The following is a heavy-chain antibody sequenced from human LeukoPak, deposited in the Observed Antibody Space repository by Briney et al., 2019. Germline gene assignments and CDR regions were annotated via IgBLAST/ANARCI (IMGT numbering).Heavy chain of an antibody. CDR1: GGSIGSYY. CDR2: IYCSGST. J-gene: IGHJ4*02. CDR3: ARALGATGY. D-gene: IGHD1-26*01. Sequence: SETLSLTCTVSGGSIGSYYWSWIRQPPGKGLEWIGYIYCSGSTNYNPSLKSRVTISVDTSKNQFSLKLSSVTAADTAVYYCARALGATGYWGQGTLVTVSS. V-gene: IGHV4-59*01.